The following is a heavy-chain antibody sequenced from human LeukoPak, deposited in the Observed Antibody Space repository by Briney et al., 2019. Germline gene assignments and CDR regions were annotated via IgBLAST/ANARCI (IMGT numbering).Heavy chain of an antibody. CDR2: IRSKIYGGTP. CDR3: MIDVPGGSYPFDY. D-gene: IGHD1-26*01. V-gene: IGHV3-49*04. Sequence: GGSLRLSCTASGFTFGDYAMTWVRQAPGKGLEWVGFIRSKIYGGTPEYAASVKGRFTISRDDSRNTLYLQMNSLKIEDTALYYCMIDVPGGSYPFDYWGQGTLVTVSS. J-gene: IGHJ4*02. CDR1: GFTFGDYA.